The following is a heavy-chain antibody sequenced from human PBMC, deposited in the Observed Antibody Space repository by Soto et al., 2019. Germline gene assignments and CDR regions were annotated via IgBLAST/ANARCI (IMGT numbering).Heavy chain of an antibody. CDR1: GGSISSSNW. V-gene: IGHV4-4*02. J-gene: IGHJ4*02. Sequence: QVQLQESGPGLVKPSGTLSLTCAVSGGSISSSNWWSWVRQHPGKGLEWIGEIYHSGSTNYNPSLKRRVTISVDKAKKQLSLKLSSVIAAGTAVYYCARRMKIGCSTWSCFDYWGQGPLVTLSS. CDR2: IYHSGST. D-gene: IGHD2-15*01. CDR3: ARRMKIGCSTWSCFDY.